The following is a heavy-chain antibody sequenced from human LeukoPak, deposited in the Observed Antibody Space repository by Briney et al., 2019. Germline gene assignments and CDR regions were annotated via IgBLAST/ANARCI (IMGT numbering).Heavy chain of an antibody. CDR3: ANLRGINYYYYYMDV. J-gene: IGHJ6*03. V-gene: IGHV3-30*18. CDR2: ISYDGSNK. D-gene: IGHD1-26*01. CDR1: GFTFSSYG. Sequence: SLXLSCAASGFTFSSYGMHWVRQAPGKGLEWVAVISYDGSNKYYADSVKGRFTISRDNSKNTLYLQMNSLRAEDTAVYYCANLRGINYYYYYMDVWGKGTTVTVSS.